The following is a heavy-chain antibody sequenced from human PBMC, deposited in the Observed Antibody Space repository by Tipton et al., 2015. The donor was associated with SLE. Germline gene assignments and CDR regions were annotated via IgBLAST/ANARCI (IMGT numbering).Heavy chain of an antibody. CDR2: IDHSGST. Sequence: LRLSCAASGFTFSSYSMNWVRQPPGKGLEWIGEIDHSGSTNYNPSLESRVTISIDKSRNQFSLKLTSVTPEDTAVYYCARGFLYDGFQVWGQGTLVTVSS. V-gene: IGHV4-34*01. D-gene: IGHD2-2*02. J-gene: IGHJ1*01. CDR3: ARGFLYDGFQV. CDR1: GFTFSSYS.